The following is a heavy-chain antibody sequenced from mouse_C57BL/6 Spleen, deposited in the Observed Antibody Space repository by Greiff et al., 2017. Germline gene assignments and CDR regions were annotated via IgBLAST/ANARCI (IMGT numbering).Heavy chain of an antibody. CDR3: ARGDYDAGSWFAY. D-gene: IGHD2-4*01. J-gene: IGHJ3*01. CDR2: IYPGDGDT. CDR1: GYAFSSSW. Sequence: QVQLQQSGPELVKPGASVKISCKASGYAFSSSWMNWVKQRPGKGLEWIGRIYPGDGDTNYNGKFKGKATLTADKSSSTAYMQLSSLTSEDSAVYFCARGDYDAGSWFAYWGQGTLVTVSA. V-gene: IGHV1-82*01.